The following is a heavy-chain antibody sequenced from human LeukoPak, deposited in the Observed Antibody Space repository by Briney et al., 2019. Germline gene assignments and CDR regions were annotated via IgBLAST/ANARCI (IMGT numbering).Heavy chain of an antibody. CDR2: IYPGDSDT. Sequence: GESLKISCKGSGYSFTTYWIGWVRQMPAKGLEGMGIIYPGDSDTKYSPSFQGQVTISADKSISTAYLQWSSLKASDTATYYCARSGLGDSRVYWGQGTLVTVSS. D-gene: IGHD3-16*01. V-gene: IGHV5-51*01. CDR1: GYSFTTYW. CDR3: ARSGLGDSRVY. J-gene: IGHJ4*02.